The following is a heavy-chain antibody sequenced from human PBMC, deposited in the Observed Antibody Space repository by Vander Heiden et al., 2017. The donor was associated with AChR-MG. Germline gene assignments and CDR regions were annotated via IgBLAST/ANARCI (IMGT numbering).Heavy chain of an antibody. J-gene: IGHJ4*02. Sequence: QVQLVQSGAEVRKPGASVNVSCKASGYTFTSYATHWVRQAPGQRLEWMGWINSGNGHTESSQKFQGRLTFTRDTSASTAYMEMSSLRSDDTAIYYCARDHGYSHGYFNYWGQGTLVIVSS. CDR3: ARDHGYSHGYFNY. CDR1: GYTFTSYA. D-gene: IGHD5-18*01. CDR2: INSGNGHT. V-gene: IGHV1-3*01.